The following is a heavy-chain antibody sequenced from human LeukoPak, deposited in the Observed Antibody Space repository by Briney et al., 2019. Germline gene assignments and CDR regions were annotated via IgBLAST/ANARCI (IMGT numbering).Heavy chain of an antibody. Sequence: ASVKVSCKASGYTFTGYYMHWVRQAPGQGLEWMGWINPNSGGTNYEQKFQGRVTMTRDTSISTAYMELSRLRSDDTAVYYCARSNRSRWYPSHYYYYMDVWGKGTTVTISS. CDR3: ARSNRSRWYPSHYYYYMDV. CDR1: GYTFTGYY. D-gene: IGHD4-23*01. V-gene: IGHV1-2*02. J-gene: IGHJ6*03. CDR2: INPNSGGT.